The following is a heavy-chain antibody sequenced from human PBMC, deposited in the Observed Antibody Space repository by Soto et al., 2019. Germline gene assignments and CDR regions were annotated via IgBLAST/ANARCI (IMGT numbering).Heavy chain of an antibody. D-gene: IGHD6-13*01. CDR3: ARRGSSWYSDY. J-gene: IGHJ4*02. Sequence: PGGSLRLSCAASGFTFSSYSMNWVRQAPGKGLEWVSYISSSSSTIYYADSVKGRFTISRDNAKNSLYLQMNSLRAEDTAVYYCARRGSSWYSDYWGQGTLVTVSS. CDR1: GFTFSSYS. V-gene: IGHV3-48*01. CDR2: ISSSSSTI.